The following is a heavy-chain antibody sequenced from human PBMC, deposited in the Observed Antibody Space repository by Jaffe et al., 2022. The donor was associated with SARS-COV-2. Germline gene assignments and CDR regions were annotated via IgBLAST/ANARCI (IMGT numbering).Heavy chain of an antibody. Sequence: QMQLQESGPGLVKPSQTLSLTCTVSGGSISSGSYYWAWIRQHPGKGLEWIGYIYSSGSTYYTPSLKSRVIMSVDTSKNQFSLKLSSVTAADTAVYYCAREIVATGLGTFDIWGQGTLVAVSS. V-gene: IGHV4-31*03. CDR1: GGSISSGSYY. CDR3: AREIVATGLGTFDI. CDR2: IYSSGST. D-gene: IGHD5-12*01. J-gene: IGHJ3*02.